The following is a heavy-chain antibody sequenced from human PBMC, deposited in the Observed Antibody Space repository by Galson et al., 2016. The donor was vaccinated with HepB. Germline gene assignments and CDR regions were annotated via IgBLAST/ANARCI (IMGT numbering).Heavy chain of an antibody. V-gene: IGHV3-11*06. Sequence: FSDSYMSWIRQAPGKGLEWVSFISSSGTYTKYADSVKGRCTISRDNAKNSLYLQMNSLRVEDTAVYYCARGSQPPQWQLGGYFDYWGQGTLVTVSS. CDR2: ISSSGTYT. CDR3: ARGSQPPQWQLGGYFDY. J-gene: IGHJ4*02. CDR1: FSDSY. D-gene: IGHD1-26*01.